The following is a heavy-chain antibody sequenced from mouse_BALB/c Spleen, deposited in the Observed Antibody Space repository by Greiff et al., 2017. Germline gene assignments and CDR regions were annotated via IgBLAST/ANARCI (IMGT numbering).Heavy chain of an antibody. J-gene: IGHJ4*01. CDR1: GFAFSSYD. CDR3: ARHRDGYDDAMDY. Sequence: EVQLVESGGGLVKPGGSLKLSCAASGFAFSSYDMSWVRQTPEKRLEWVAYISSGGGSTYYPDTVKGRFTISRDNAKNTLYLQMSSLKSEDTAMYYCARHRDGYDDAMDYWGQGTSVTVSS. CDR2: ISSGGGST. V-gene: IGHV5-12-1*01. D-gene: IGHD2-2*01.